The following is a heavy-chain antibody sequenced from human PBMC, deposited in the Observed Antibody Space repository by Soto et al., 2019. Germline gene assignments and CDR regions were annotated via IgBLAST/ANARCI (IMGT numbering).Heavy chain of an antibody. CDR1: WDSVSSNSAA. Sequence: SQTLSLTCAISWDSVSSNSAAWNWIRQSPSRGLEWLGRTYYRSKWYNDYAVSVKSRITINPDTSKNQFSLQLNSVTPEDTAVYYCARDAPGYSYGLKWFDPWGQRTLVAVSP. CDR3: ARDAPGYSYGLKWFDP. J-gene: IGHJ5*02. D-gene: IGHD5-18*01. V-gene: IGHV6-1*01. CDR2: TYYRSKWYN.